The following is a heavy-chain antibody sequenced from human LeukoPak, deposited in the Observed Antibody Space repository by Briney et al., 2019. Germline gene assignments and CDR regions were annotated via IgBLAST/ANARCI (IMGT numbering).Heavy chain of an antibody. V-gene: IGHV1-2*02. CDR1: GYTFSGYY. CDR3: ARDLGRATTAMGSWFGP. J-gene: IGHJ5*02. Sequence: ASVKVSCKSSGYTFSGYYLHWVRQAPGQGLEWMGWINPNTGGTFYAQKFEGRVTMTRDTSVRTAYMEVLRLRSDDTAVYYCARDLGRATTAMGSWFGPWGQGTLVTVSS. CDR2: INPNTGGT. D-gene: IGHD2-2*01.